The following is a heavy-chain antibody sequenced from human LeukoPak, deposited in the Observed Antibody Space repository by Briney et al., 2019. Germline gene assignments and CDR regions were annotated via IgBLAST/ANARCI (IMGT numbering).Heavy chain of an antibody. D-gene: IGHD4-17*01. CDR2: IYYSGST. V-gene: IGHV4-59*08. Sequence: SETLSLTCTVSGGSISSYYWSWIRQPPGKGLEWIGYIYYSGSTNYNPSLKSRVTISVDTSKNQFSLKLSSVTAADTAVYYCARHSDYGDFYFDYWGQGTLVTVSS. J-gene: IGHJ4*02. CDR3: ARHSDYGDFYFDY. CDR1: GGSISSYY.